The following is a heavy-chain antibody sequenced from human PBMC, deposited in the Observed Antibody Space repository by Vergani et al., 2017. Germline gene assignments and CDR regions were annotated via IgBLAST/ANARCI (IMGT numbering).Heavy chain of an antibody. V-gene: IGHV3-7*03. D-gene: IGHD3-22*01. J-gene: IGHJ4*02. CDR1: GFTFSSYW. CDR2: IKQDGSEK. CDR3: ARSFRRPDFRYYDSSGYYDPYFDY. Sequence: EVQLLESGGGLVQPGGSLRLSCAASGFTFSSYWMSWVRQAPGKGLEWVANIKQDGSEKYYVDSVKGRFTISRDNAKNSLYLQMNSLRAEDPAVYYCARSFRRPDFRYYDSSGYYDPYFDYWGQGTLVTVSS.